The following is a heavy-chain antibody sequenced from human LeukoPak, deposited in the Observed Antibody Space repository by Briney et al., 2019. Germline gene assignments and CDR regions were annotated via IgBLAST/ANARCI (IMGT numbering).Heavy chain of an antibody. Sequence: SETLSLTCTVSGGSINRGFYYWGWIRQPPGKGLAWIGSIYYSGTTDYNPSLNSRVTISIDTSETQFSLKLSSVTAADTAVYYCARSVHLRSKYYDFWSGYSGTYFDYWGQGTLVTVSS. J-gene: IGHJ4*02. CDR1: GGSINRGFYY. D-gene: IGHD3-3*01. CDR2: IYYSGTT. CDR3: ARSVHLRSKYYDFWSGYSGTYFDY. V-gene: IGHV4-39*01.